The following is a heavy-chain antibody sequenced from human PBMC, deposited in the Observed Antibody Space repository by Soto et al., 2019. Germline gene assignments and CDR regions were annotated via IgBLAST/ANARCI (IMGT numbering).Heavy chain of an antibody. CDR1: GIEFSNYA. J-gene: IGHJ4*02. Sequence: PVGSLRLSCVASGIEFSNYAMSWVHQAPGKGLEWVSISSASGRSRYHADSVKGRFTISRDNSKNTLYLHMTNLRAEDTAVYYCAKDGNWLDVYFDVWGQGTPVTVSS. CDR2: SSASGRSR. D-gene: IGHD6-19*01. CDR3: AKDGNWLDVYFDV. V-gene: IGHV3-23*01.